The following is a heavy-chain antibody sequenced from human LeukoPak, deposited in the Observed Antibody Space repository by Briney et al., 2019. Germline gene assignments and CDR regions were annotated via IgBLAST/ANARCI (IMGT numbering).Heavy chain of an antibody. D-gene: IGHD4-23*01. J-gene: IGHJ4*02. CDR3: AKVSGYGGKVDY. CDR1: GGTFSSYA. Sequence: SAKVSCKASGGTFSSYAISWVRQAPGQGPDWMGRIIPILGIANYAQKFQGRVTITADKSTSTAYMELSSLRSEDSAVYYCAKVSGYGGKVDYWGQGTLVTVSS. CDR2: IIPILGIA. V-gene: IGHV1-69*04.